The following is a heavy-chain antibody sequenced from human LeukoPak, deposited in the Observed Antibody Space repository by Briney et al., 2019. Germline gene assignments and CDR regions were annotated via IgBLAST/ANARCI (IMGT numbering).Heavy chain of an antibody. Sequence: PSQTLSLTCAVYGGSFSGYYWSWIRQPPGKGLEWIGEINHSGSTNYNPSLKSRVTISVDTSKNQFSLKLSSVTAADTAVYHCARKSGGYGSFDYWGQGTLVTVSS. CDR2: INHSGST. J-gene: IGHJ4*02. CDR3: ARKSGGYGSFDY. CDR1: GGSFSGYY. D-gene: IGHD5-12*01. V-gene: IGHV4-34*01.